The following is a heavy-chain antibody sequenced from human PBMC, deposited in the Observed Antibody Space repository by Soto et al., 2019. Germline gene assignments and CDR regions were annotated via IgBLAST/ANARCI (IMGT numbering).Heavy chain of an antibody. CDR2: IIPIFGTA. V-gene: IGHV1-69*13. D-gene: IGHD3-9*01. J-gene: IGHJ4*02. CDR3: ARTRYYDILTGYPFDY. CDR1: GGTFSSYA. Sequence: SVKVSCKASGGTFSSYAISWVRQAPGQGLEWMGGIIPIFGTANYAQKFQGRVMITADESTSTAYMELSSLRSEDTAVYYCARTRYYDILTGYPFDYWGQGTLVTVSS.